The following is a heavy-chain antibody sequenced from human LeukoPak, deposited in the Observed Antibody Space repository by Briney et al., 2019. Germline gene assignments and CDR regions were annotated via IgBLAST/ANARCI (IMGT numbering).Heavy chain of an antibody. CDR2: ISGSGGST. J-gene: IGHJ4*02. CDR3: AKDAAGSSWPYYFDH. V-gene: IGHV3-23*01. Sequence: GGSLRLSCAASGFTFSSYGMSWVRQAPGKGLEWVSAISGSGGSTYYADSVKGRFTISRDNSKNTLYLQMNSLRAEDTAVYYCAKDAAGSSWPYYFDHWGQGTLVTVSS. CDR1: GFTFSSYG. D-gene: IGHD6-13*01.